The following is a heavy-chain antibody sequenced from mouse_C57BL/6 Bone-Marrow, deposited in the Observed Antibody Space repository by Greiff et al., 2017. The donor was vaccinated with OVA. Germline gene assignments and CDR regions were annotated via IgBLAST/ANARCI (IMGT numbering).Heavy chain of an antibody. CDR2: ISSGSSTI. J-gene: IGHJ1*03. V-gene: IGHV5-17*01. CDR1: GFTFSDYG. D-gene: IGHD2-2*01. CDR3: ARVGWLRRYWYFDV. Sequence: DVMLVESGGGLVKPGGSLKLSCAASGFTFSDYGMHWVRQAPEKGLEWVAYISSGSSTIYYADTVKGRFTISRDNAKNTLFLQMTSLRSEDTAMYYCARVGWLRRYWYFDVWGTGTTVTVSS.